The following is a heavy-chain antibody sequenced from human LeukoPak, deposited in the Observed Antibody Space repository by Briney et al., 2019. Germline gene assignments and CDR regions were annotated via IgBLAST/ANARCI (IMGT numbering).Heavy chain of an antibody. J-gene: IGHJ4*02. CDR3: AREDDYGDYRAFDY. V-gene: IGHV3-48*01. D-gene: IGHD4-17*01. CDR1: GLTFSSYS. CDR2: ISSSSSTI. Sequence: GGSLRLSCAASGLTFSSYSMTWVRQAPGKGLEWVSYISSSSSTIYYADSVKGRFTISRDNAKNSLYLQMNSLRAEDTAVYYCAREDDYGDYRAFDYWGQGTLVTVSS.